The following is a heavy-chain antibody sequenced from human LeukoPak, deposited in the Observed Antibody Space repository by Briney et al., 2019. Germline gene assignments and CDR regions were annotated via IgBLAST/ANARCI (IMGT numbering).Heavy chain of an antibody. J-gene: IGHJ4*02. CDR1: GFSFEDHA. D-gene: IGHD5-12*01. CDR2: ISWNGDTI. Sequence: GGSLRLSCVVSGFSFEDHAMHWVWQAPGKGLEWVLGISWNGDTIGYADSVKGRFTVSRDNAKNSVYLQMNNLRTEDTALYYCAKASEERYSGYDDYLHYWGQGTLVTVSS. V-gene: IGHV3-9*01. CDR3: AKASEERYSGYDDYLHY.